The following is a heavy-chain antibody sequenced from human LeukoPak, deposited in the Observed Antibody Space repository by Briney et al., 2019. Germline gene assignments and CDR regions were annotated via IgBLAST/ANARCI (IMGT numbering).Heavy chain of an antibody. CDR1: GFTFSSYA. J-gene: IGHJ4*02. V-gene: IGHV3-30*04. CDR2: ISYDGSNK. Sequence: PGGSLRLSCAASGFTFSSYAMLWVRQAPGKGLEWVAVISYDGSNKYYADSVKGRFTISRDNSKNTLYLQMNSLRAEDTAVYYCASEIIFGSFDYWGQGTLVTVSS. D-gene: IGHD3-3*01. CDR3: ASEIIFGSFDY.